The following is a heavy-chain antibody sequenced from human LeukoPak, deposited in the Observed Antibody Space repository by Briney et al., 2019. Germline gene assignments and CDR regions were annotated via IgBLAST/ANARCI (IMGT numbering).Heavy chain of an antibody. Sequence: GGSLRLSCAASGFTFSSNSMNWVRQAPGKGLQWLSGISASGDVTFHADRVKGRFAISRDNSKNTLYLQMTGLRAGDTAEYYCAKSLFTSATGTGRAFHIWGQGTMVTVSS. CDR1: GFTFSSNS. D-gene: IGHD1-1*01. J-gene: IGHJ3*02. CDR2: ISASGDVT. CDR3: AKSLFTSATGTGRAFHI. V-gene: IGHV3-23*01.